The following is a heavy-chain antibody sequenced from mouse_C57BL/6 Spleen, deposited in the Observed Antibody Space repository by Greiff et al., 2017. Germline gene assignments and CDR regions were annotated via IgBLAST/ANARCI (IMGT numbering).Heavy chain of an antibody. D-gene: IGHD2-5*01. CDR3: AKSNYAYYYAMDY. J-gene: IGHJ4*01. CDR1: GYTFTDYN. V-gene: IGHV1-22*01. Sequence: EVKLQESGPELVKPGASVKMSCKASGYTFTDYNMHWVKQSHGKSLEWIGYINPNNGGTSYNQKFKGKATLTVNKSSSTAYMELRSLTSEDSAVYYCAKSNYAYYYAMDYWGQGTSVTVSS. CDR2: INPNNGGT.